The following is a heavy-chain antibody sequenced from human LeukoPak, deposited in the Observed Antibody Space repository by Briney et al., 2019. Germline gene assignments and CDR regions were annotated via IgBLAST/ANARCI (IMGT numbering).Heavy chain of an antibody. CDR3: ARGEGLFDP. Sequence: SETPSLTCTVSGGSISSSSYYWGWIRQPPGEGLEWIGSIYYSGSTYYNPSLKSRVTISVDTSKNQFSLKLSSVTAADTAVYYCARGEGLFDPWGQGTLVTVSS. J-gene: IGHJ5*02. CDR1: GGSISSSSYY. CDR2: IYYSGST. V-gene: IGHV4-39*07. D-gene: IGHD1-26*01.